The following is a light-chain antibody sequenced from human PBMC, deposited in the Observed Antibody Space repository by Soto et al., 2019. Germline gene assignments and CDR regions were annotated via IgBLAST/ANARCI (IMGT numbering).Light chain of an antibody. V-gene: IGKV3-15*01. CDR2: GAS. Sequence: EIVMTQSPATLAVSPGETATLSCRASQIVSTNLAWYQQKPGQTPRLLIYGASTRASGVPARFSGSGSGTEFTLPISSLQSEDFAVYYCQQYNIWPPLTFGGGTRVE. CDR1: QIVSTN. CDR3: QQYNIWPPLT. J-gene: IGKJ4*01.